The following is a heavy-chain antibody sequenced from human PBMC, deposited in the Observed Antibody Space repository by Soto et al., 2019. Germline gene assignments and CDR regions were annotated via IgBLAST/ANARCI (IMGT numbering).Heavy chain of an antibody. CDR2: ISGSGGST. CDR1: GFTFSSYA. Sequence: EVQLLESGGGLVQPGGSLRLSCAASGFTFSSYAMSWVRQAPGKGLEWVSAISGSGGSTYYADSVKGRFTISRDNSKNTLYRQMNSLRAEDTAVYYCAKDPRKQLAPFDYGGQGTLVTVSS. CDR3: AKDPRKQLAPFDY. D-gene: IGHD6-6*01. J-gene: IGHJ4*02. V-gene: IGHV3-23*01.